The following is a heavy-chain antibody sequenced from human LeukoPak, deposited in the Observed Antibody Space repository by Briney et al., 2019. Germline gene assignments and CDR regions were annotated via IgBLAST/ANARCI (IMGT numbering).Heavy chain of an antibody. CDR1: GFIFSNYG. V-gene: IGHV3-33*06. CDR3: AKQLGYCSDGSCYFPY. J-gene: IGHJ4*02. Sequence: PGGSLRLSCAASGFIFSNYGMHWVRQAPGKGLEWVALIYYDGTNKYYADSVKGRFTISRDNSKSTLCLQMNSLRAEDTAVYYCAKQLGYCSDGSCYFPYWGQGTLVTVSS. D-gene: IGHD2-15*01. CDR2: IYYDGTNK.